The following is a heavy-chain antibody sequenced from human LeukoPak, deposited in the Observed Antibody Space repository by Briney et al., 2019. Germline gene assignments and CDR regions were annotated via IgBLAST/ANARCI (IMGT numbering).Heavy chain of an antibody. J-gene: IGHJ3*02. CDR3: ARDDAVISGSFGEAFDI. CDR1: GFTFSRFW. Sequence: GSLRLSCAASGFTFSRFWMNWVRQAPGKGLEWVSYISSSSSTIYYADSVKGRFTISRDNAKNSLYLQMNSLRAEDTAVYYCARDDAVISGSFGEAFDIWGQGTMVTVSS. V-gene: IGHV3-48*01. CDR2: ISSSSSTI. D-gene: IGHD1-26*01.